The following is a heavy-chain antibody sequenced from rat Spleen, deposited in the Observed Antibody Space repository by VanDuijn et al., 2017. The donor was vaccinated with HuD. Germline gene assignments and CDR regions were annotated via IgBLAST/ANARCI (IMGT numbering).Heavy chain of an antibody. V-gene: IGHV5-7*01. CDR2: ITSAGSNP. Sequence: EVQLVESGGGLVQPGRSLKLSCAASGFTFSSFAMAWVRQAPKKGLELVATITSAGSNPYYPDSVKGRFTISRNNAKSTLSLKMDSLRSEDTATYYCTRGYVMDAWGQGVMVTVSS. CDR3: TRGYVMDA. J-gene: IGHJ4*01. CDR1: GFTFSSFA.